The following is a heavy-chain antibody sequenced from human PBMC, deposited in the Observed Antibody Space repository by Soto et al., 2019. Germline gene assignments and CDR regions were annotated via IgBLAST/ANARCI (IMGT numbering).Heavy chain of an antibody. CDR1: GFTFRTYP. D-gene: IGHD6-19*01. Sequence: QVQLVESGGGVVQPGRSLRLSCAAAGFTFRTYPIHWVRQAPGKGLAWVAVITSDGSNKYYADSVKGRFTISRDNSKNTVYLQMNSLRTDDTAVFYCTRGSVSGLSIDYWGQGTLVTVSS. V-gene: IGHV3-30-3*01. J-gene: IGHJ4*02. CDR3: TRGSVSGLSIDY. CDR2: ITSDGSNK.